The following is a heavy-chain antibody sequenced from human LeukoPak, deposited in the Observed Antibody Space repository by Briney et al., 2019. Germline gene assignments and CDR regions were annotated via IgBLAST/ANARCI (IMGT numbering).Heavy chain of an antibody. CDR2: ISAYNGNT. V-gene: IGHV1-18*01. CDR1: GYTFTSYG. J-gene: IGHJ5*02. Sequence: ASVKVSCKASGYTFTSYGISWVRQAPGQGLEWMGWISAYNGNTNYAQKLQGRVTMTTDTSTSTAYMELRSLRSDDTAVYYCARDERLRYYDSSGHNWFDPWGQGTLVTVSS. CDR3: ARDERLRYYDSSGHNWFDP. D-gene: IGHD3-22*01.